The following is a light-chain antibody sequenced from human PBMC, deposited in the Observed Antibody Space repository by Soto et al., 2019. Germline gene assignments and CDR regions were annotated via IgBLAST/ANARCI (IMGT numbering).Light chain of an antibody. V-gene: IGLV2-23*02. CDR2: EVS. J-gene: IGLJ1*01. CDR1: SSDVGSYNL. CDR3: CSYAGGNSYV. Sequence: SALTQPASVSGSPGQSLTISCTGTSSDVGSYNLVSWYQQHPGKAPKLMIYEVSERPSGVSNRFSGSKSGDTASLTISGLQAEDEADYYCCSYAGGNSYVFGTGTKVTVL.